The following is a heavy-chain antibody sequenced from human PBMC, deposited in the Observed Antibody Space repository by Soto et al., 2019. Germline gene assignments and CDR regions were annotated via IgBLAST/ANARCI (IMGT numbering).Heavy chain of an antibody. CDR3: SRRAPEGFDP. V-gene: IGHV4-39*01. Sequence: SETLSLTCAVSVGSIGTSAYYWGWIRQAPGKGLEWIGSINHSGNTYLSPSLKDRVTMSVDTSKNSFSLKLRSATAADTGLYYCSRRAPEGFDPWGQGTLVTVS. CDR2: INHSGNT. CDR1: VGSIGTSAYY. J-gene: IGHJ5*02.